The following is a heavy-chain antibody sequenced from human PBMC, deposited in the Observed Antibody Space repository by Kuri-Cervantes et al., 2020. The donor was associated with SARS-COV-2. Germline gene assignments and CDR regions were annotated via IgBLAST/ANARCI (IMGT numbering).Heavy chain of an antibody. CDR3: AREEAAAGTGAFWSWGYYYYYMDV. CDR1: GYTFTSYD. CDR2: MNPNSGNT. Sequence: ASVKVSCKASGYTFTSYDINWVRQATGQGLEWMGWMNPNSGNTGYAQKFQGRVTMTTDTSASTAYMELRSLRSDDTAVYYCAREEAAAGTGAFWSWGYYYYYMDVWGKGTTVTVSS. V-gene: IGHV1-8*02. D-gene: IGHD6-13*01. J-gene: IGHJ6*03.